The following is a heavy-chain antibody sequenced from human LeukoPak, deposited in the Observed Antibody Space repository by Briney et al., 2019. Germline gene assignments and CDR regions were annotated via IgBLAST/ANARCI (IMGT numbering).Heavy chain of an antibody. Sequence: GGSLRLSCAASGFTFSSYAMSWVRQAPGKGLEWVSAISGSGGSTYYADSVKGRYTISRDNSKNTLYLQMNSLRAEDTAVYYCAKQEEQWLVRGAFDYWGQGTLVTVSS. CDR3: AKQEEQWLVRGAFDY. CDR1: GFTFSSYA. V-gene: IGHV3-23*01. J-gene: IGHJ4*02. D-gene: IGHD6-19*01. CDR2: ISGSGGST.